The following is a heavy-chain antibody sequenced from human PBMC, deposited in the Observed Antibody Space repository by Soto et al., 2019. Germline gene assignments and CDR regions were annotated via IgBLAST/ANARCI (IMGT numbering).Heavy chain of an antibody. D-gene: IGHD3-3*01. CDR3: AKDVLRFLEWLAFYGMDV. CDR2: ISYDGSNK. V-gene: IGHV3-30*18. J-gene: IGHJ6*02. CDR1: GYTFTSYG. Sequence: SCKASGYTFTSYGMHWVRQAPGKGLEWVAVISYDGSNKYYADSVKGRFTISRDNSKNTLYLQMNSLRAEDTAVYYCAKDVLRFLEWLAFYGMDVWGQGTTVTVSS.